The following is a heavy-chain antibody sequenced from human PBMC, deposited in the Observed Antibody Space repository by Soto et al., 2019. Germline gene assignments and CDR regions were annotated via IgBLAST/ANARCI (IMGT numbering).Heavy chain of an antibody. V-gene: IGHV4-59*01. J-gene: IGHJ6*02. D-gene: IGHD3-3*01. CDR2: IYRGNT. CDR3: ASSNVGFWSGFGLDV. CDR1: GASLSGDC. Sequence: PSETLSLACTVSGASLSGDCWSWVRQPPGKGLGWVGYIYRGNTSCIPSGKSRVSRSVDRSGDQGSLKMSAVTAADTAVYFCASSNVGFWSGFGLDVWGQGTTDPVSS.